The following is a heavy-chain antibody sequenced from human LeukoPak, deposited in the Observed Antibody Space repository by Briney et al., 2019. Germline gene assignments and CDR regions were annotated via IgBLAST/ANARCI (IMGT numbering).Heavy chain of an antibody. J-gene: IGHJ3*02. V-gene: IGHV4-4*07. Sequence: SETLSLTCTVSGGSITGYYWSWFRQPDGKALEWVGRTYTTGTTSSNPSLKSRVTMSLDTSKSLFSLKLTSVTAADTAVYYCARDRGLYDYGDLLPRDAFDIWRQGKMVIVSS. CDR3: ARDRGLYDYGDLLPRDAFDI. CDR2: TYTTGTT. D-gene: IGHD4-17*01. CDR1: GGSITGYY.